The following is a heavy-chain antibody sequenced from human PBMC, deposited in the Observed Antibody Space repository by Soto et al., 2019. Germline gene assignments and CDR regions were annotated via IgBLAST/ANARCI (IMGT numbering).Heavy chain of an antibody. CDR2: IYYSGNT. D-gene: IGHD1-1*01. CDR1: GGSISSSSCY. V-gene: IGHV4-39*01. Sequence: PSETLSLTCSVSGGSISSSSCYWGWIRQPPGKELEWIGTIYYSGNTYYNTSLKSRLTISVDTSKNQFSLNLSSVTAADTAFYYCARQIRKGSTMRGVDYWGQGTLVTVSS. J-gene: IGHJ4*02. CDR3: ARQIRKGSTMRGVDY.